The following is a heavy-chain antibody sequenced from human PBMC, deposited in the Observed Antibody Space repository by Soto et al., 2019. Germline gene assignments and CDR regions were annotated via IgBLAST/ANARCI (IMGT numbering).Heavy chain of an antibody. V-gene: IGHV4-39*01. J-gene: IGHJ3*02. CDR1: SGPFSSGNYS. D-gene: IGHD3-10*01. Sequence: QLQLQASGPGLGKPSESLSLTCTGSSGPFSSGNYSWGWVRQPPGKGLGWIAAIHYSWKTSYKSYVKSRGPISYDTSTQQFSLKLASVTAAETAVYYCSRRHNARFVDDTFDTCCQGTLVTVSS. CDR3: SRRHNARFVDDTFDT. CDR2: IHYSWKT.